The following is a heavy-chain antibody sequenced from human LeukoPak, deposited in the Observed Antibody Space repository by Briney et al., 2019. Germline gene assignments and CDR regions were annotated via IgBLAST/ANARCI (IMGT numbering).Heavy chain of an antibody. CDR1: GFTFSSYG. Sequence: SGGSLRLSCAVSGFTFSSYGMHWVRQAPGKGLEWVAVIWYDGSNKYYADSVKGRFTISRDNSKNTLYLQMNSLRAEDTAVYYCARASYGLSPWGQGTLVTVSS. J-gene: IGHJ5*02. CDR3: ARASYGLSP. CDR2: IWYDGSNK. D-gene: IGHD2/OR15-2a*01. V-gene: IGHV3-33*01.